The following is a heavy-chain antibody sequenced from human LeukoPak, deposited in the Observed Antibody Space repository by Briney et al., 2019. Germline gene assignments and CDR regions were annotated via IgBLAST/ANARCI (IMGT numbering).Heavy chain of an antibody. J-gene: IGHJ3*02. D-gene: IGHD3-10*01. CDR3: AKSNGYGLVDI. CDR2: IFYSGST. Sequence: SETLSLTCAVYGGSFSDYYWSWIRQPPGKGLEWIGNIFYSGSTYYSPSLKSRVTISLDTSRNQFSLKLNSVTAADTAVYYCAKSNGYGLVDIWGQGTTVTVSS. V-gene: IGHV4-34*12. CDR1: GGSFSDYY.